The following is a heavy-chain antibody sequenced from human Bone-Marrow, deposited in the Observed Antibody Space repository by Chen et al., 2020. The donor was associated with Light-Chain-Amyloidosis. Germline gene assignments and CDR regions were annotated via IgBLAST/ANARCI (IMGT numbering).Heavy chain of an antibody. CDR1: GFRFRNYA. CDR3: AREGGGVEGRPFDY. D-gene: IGHD3-16*01. Sequence: QVQLVASGGGAVQPGRSLRLSCAASGFRFRNYAMHWVRQTPDKGLEWLAVISDDGTKKFYRDSVQGRFTISRDNSKTTLYMAIDTLTVEDTAIYYCAREGGGVEGRPFDYWGQGALVTVSS. CDR2: ISDDGTKK. J-gene: IGHJ4*02. V-gene: IGHV3-30-3*01.